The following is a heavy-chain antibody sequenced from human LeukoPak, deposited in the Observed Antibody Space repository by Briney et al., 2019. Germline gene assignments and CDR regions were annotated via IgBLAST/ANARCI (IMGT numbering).Heavy chain of an antibody. CDR1: GFTVNRNY. V-gene: IGHV3-66*02. Sequence: GGSLRLSCAASGFTVNRNYMNWVRQAAGQGLEWVSVIYSDDSIYCADSVEGRFTISRDNSKNTVYLQMNSLRIEDTAVYYCARSWDARLNFDYWGQGTLVTVSS. CDR2: IYSDDSI. CDR3: ARSWDARLNFDY. J-gene: IGHJ4*02. D-gene: IGHD1-26*01.